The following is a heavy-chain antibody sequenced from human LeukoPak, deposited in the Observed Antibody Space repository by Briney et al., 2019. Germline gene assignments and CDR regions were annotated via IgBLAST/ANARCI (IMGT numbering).Heavy chain of an antibody. Sequence: ASVKVSCKASGYTFTSYYMHWVRQAPGQGLEWMGWINPNSGGTNYAQKFQGRVTMTRDTSISTAYMELSRLRSDDTAVYYCARALSIVGATNYWGQGTLVTVSS. CDR1: GYTFTSYY. V-gene: IGHV1-2*02. J-gene: IGHJ4*02. CDR3: ARALSIVGATNY. CDR2: INPNSGGT. D-gene: IGHD1-26*01.